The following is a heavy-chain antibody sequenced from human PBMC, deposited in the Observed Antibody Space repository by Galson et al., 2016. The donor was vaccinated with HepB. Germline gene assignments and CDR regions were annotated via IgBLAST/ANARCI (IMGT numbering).Heavy chain of an antibody. J-gene: IGHJ5*02. CDR3: ARDSSSWSTPLWFDP. CDR1: GFTFSSYS. CDR2: ISSGRATT. V-gene: IGHV3-48*02. Sequence: SLRLSCAASGFTFSSYSMNWVRQAPGKGLEWVSYISSGRATTYYADSVKGRFTISRDNPKNSLYLQMNSLRDEDTAVYYCARDSSSWSTPLWFDPWGQGTLVTVSS. D-gene: IGHD6-13*01.